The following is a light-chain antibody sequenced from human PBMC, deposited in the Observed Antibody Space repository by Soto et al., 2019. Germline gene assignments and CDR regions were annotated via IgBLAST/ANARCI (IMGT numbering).Light chain of an antibody. Sequence: QTVVTQEPSFSVSPGGTVTLTCGLNSGSVSTNYYPTWYQQTPGQAPRTLIYNTNTRSSGVPDLFSGSILGNKAALTIAGAQEDDACGYYWVLYIGGGSVVFGGGTQRAV. CDR2: NTN. CDR3: VLYIGGGSVV. CDR1: SGSVSTNYY. V-gene: IGLV8-61*01. J-gene: IGLJ2*01.